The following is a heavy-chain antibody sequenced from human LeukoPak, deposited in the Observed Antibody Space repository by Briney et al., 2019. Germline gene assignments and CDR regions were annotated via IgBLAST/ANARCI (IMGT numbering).Heavy chain of an antibody. J-gene: IGHJ4*02. CDR1: GGSISSSSYY. V-gene: IGHV4-39*01. D-gene: IGHD6-19*01. CDR2: IYYSGST. CDR3: ASGSSGWYLGSDY. Sequence: ETLSLTCTVSGGSISSSSYYWGWIRQPPGKGLEWIGSIYYSGSTYYNPSLKSRVTISVDTSKNQFSLKLSSVTAADTAVYYCASGSSGWYLGSDYWGQGTLVTVSS.